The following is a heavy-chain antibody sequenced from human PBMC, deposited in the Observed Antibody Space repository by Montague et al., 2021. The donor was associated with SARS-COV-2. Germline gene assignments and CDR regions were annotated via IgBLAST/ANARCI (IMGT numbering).Heavy chain of an antibody. V-gene: IGHV2-70*01. J-gene: IGHJ4*02. CDR2: IYWDDDK. CDR3: ARISDNETFTGSYSGFDY. D-gene: IGHD3-9*01. CDR1: GFSLSTSGVC. Sequence: PALVKPTQTLTLTCTFSGFSLSTSGVCVSWIRQPPGKALEWLALIYWDDDKYYSTSLKTRLTIAKDTSKNQVVLTMTNMDPVDTATYYCARISDNETFTGSYSGFDYWGQGTLVTVSS.